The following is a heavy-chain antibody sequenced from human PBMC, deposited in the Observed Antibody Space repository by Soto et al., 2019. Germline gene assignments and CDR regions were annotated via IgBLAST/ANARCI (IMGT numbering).Heavy chain of an antibody. CDR3: ARGYCSGGSCYRPGFDY. CDR2: IYYSGST. D-gene: IGHD2-15*01. CDR1: GGSIRSYY. V-gene: IGHV4-59*08. Sequence: SETLSLTCTVSGGSIRSYYWSWIRQPPGKGLEWIGYIYYSGSTNYNPSLKSRVTISVDTSKNQFSLKLSSVTAADTAVYYCARGYCSGGSCYRPGFDYWGQGTLVTVSS. J-gene: IGHJ4*02.